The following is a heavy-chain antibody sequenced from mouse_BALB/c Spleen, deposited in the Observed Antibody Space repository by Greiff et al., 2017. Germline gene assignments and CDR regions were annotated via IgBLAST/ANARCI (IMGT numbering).Heavy chain of an antibody. CDR2: IWSGGST. CDR1: GFSLTSYG. Sequence: VQLVESGPGLVQPSQSLSITCTVSGFSLTSYGVHWVRQSPGKGLEWLGVIWSGGSTDYNAAFISRLSISKDNSKSQVFFKMNSLQANDTAIYYCARPITTVVATGAMDYWGQGTSVTVSS. V-gene: IGHV2-2*02. D-gene: IGHD1-1*01. CDR3: ARPITTVVATGAMDY. J-gene: IGHJ4*01.